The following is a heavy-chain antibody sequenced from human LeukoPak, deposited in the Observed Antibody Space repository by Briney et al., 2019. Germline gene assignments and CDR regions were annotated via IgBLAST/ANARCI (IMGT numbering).Heavy chain of an antibody. V-gene: IGHV1-2*04. D-gene: IGHD6-19*01. Sequence: GASVKVSCKASGYTFTGYYMHWVRQAPGQGLEWMGWINPNSGGTNYAQKFQGWVTMTRDTSISTAYLQWSSLKASDTAMYYCARLWYSSGWYEGIFDYWGQGTLVTVSS. CDR1: GYTFTGYY. J-gene: IGHJ4*02. CDR2: INPNSGGT. CDR3: ARLWYSSGWYEGIFDY.